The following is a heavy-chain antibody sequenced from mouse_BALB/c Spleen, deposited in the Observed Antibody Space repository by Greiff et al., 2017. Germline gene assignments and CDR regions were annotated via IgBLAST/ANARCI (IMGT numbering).Heavy chain of an antibody. V-gene: IGHV1-9*01. J-gene: IGHJ2*01. CDR1: GYTFSSYW. D-gene: IGHD1-2*01. CDR2: ILPGSGST. Sequence: QVQLQQSGAELMKPGASVKISCKATGYTFSSYWIEWVKQRPGHGLEWIGEILPGSGSTNYNEKFKGKATFTADTSSNTAYMQLSSLTSEDSAVYYCARKGAFHYYGPYWGQGTTLTVSS. CDR3: ARKGAFHYYGPY.